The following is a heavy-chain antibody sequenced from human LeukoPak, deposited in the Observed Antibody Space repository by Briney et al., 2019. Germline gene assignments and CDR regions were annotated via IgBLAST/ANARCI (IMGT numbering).Heavy chain of an antibody. CDR1: GSTFYDYA. Sequence: PGGSLRLSCAASGSTFYDYAMHWVRQAPGKGLEWVSGISWNSGSIGYADSVKGRFTISRDNAKNSLYLQMNSLRAEDTALYYCAKDDDSSGSLDYWGQGTLVTVSS. CDR2: ISWNSGSI. J-gene: IGHJ4*02. V-gene: IGHV3-9*01. CDR3: AKDDDSSGSLDY. D-gene: IGHD6-19*01.